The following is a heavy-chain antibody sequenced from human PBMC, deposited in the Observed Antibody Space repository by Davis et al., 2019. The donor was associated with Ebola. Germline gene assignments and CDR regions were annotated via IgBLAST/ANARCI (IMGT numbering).Heavy chain of an antibody. Sequence: GESLKISCAASGFSVSDKYMNWVRQTPGKGLEWVSYIGGSDGTIYYADSVKGRFTISRVNAKSSLYLQMNSLRDEDTAVYYCVRDWFGESDWGQGTLVTVSS. CDR2: IGGSDGTI. V-gene: IGHV3-48*02. CDR3: VRDWFGESD. CDR1: GFSVSDKY. D-gene: IGHD3-10*01. J-gene: IGHJ1*01.